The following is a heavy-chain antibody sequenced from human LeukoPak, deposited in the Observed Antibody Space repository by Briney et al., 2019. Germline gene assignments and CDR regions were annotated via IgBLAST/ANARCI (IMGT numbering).Heavy chain of an antibody. J-gene: IGHJ3*02. CDR3: ARNGCSGGSCFDAFDI. V-gene: IGHV4-39*01. CDR1: GGSLSSSSYY. CDR2: IYYSGST. D-gene: IGHD2-15*01. Sequence: PSETLSLTCTVSGGSLSSSSYYWGWIRQPPGKGLEWLGSIYYSGSTYYNPSLKSRVTISVDTSKNQFSLKLSSVTAADTAVYYCARNGCSGGSCFDAFDIWGQGTMVTVSS.